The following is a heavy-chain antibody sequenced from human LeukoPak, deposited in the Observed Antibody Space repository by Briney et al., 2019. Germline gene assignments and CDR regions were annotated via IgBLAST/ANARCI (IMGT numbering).Heavy chain of an antibody. V-gene: IGHV3-23*01. D-gene: IGHD1-26*01. CDR3: ARDLTGAVFDF. J-gene: IGHJ4*02. Sequence: GGSLRLSCAASGFTFSSYAMTWVRQAPGKGLEWVSGVSGSGGSTFYADSVKGRFTISRDNPKNTVYLQMNSLRAEDTAVYYCARDLTGAVFDFWGQGTLVTVSS. CDR1: GFTFSSYA. CDR2: VSGSGGST.